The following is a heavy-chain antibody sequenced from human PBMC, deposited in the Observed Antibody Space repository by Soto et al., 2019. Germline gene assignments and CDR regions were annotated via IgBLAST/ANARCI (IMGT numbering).Heavy chain of an antibody. CDR2: IIPILGIA. CDR3: ARVPEVAATIRLQYFDY. V-gene: IGHV1-69*02. J-gene: IGHJ4*02. Sequence: SVKVSCKASGGTFSSYTISWVRQAPGQGLEWMGRIIPILGIANYAQKFQGRVTITADKSTSTAYLELSSLRSEDTAVYYCARVPEVAATIRLQYFDYWGQGTLVIVSS. D-gene: IGHD2-15*01. CDR1: GGTFSSYT.